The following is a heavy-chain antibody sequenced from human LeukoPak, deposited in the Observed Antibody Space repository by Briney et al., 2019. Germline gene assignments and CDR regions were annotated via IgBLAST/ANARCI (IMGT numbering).Heavy chain of an antibody. V-gene: IGHV1-18*01. J-gene: IGHJ4*02. CDR3: AREDYPESYTRLGFDY. CDR2: ISAYNGNT. CDR1: GYTFTSYG. Sequence: PVASVKVSCKASGYTFTSYGISWVRQAPGQGLEWMGWISAYNGNTNYAQKLQGRVTMTTDTSTSTAYMELRSLRSDDTAVYYCAREDYPESYTRLGFDYWGQGTLVTVSS. D-gene: IGHD4-11*01.